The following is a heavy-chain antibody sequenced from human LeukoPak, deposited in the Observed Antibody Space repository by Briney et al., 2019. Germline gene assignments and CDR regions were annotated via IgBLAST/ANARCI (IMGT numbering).Heavy chain of an antibody. D-gene: IGHD4/OR15-4a*01. J-gene: IGHJ4*02. V-gene: IGHV3-23*01. CDR1: GFTFRSYA. Sequence: GGSLRLSCAASGFTFRSYAMNWVRQAPGKGLEWVSAISGNVVSTYYADSVKGRFTISRDNSKNTLYLQMNSLRAEDTAVYYCARRAGAYSHPYDYWGQGTLVTVSS. CDR3: ARRAGAYSHPYDY. CDR2: ISGNVVST.